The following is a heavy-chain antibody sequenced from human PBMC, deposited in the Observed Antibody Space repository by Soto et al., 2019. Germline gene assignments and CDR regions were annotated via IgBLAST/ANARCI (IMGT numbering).Heavy chain of an antibody. CDR1: SGSFSGYY. Sequence: LSLTCAVYSGSFSGYYWSWIRQPPGKGLEWIGQIDHSGGTNYNPSLKTRVTISVDSSKNQFSLKLSSVTATDTAVYYCARGVWNLDYWGQGTLVTVSS. CDR3: ARGVWNLDY. V-gene: IGHV4-34*01. J-gene: IGHJ4*02. D-gene: IGHD3-16*01. CDR2: IDHSGGT.